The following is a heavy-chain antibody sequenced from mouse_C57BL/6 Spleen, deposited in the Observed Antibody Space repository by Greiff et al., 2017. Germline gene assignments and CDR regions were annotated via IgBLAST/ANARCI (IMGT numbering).Heavy chain of an antibody. V-gene: IGHV5-16*01. J-gene: IGHJ3*01. CDR1: GFTFSDYY. D-gene: IGHD4-1*01. Sequence: EVMLVESEGGLVQPGSSMKLSCTASGFTFSDYYMAWVRQVPEKGLEWVANINYDGSSTNYLHSLKSRFIISRDHAKNILYLQMSSLKSEDTATYYCARAQTGTIFAYWGQGTLVTVSA. CDR2: INYDGSST. CDR3: ARAQTGTIFAY.